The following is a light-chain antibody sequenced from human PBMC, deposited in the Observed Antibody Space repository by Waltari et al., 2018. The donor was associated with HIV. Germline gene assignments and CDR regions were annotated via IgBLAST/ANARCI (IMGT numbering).Light chain of an antibody. V-gene: IGLV3-21*02. CDR3: QVWDTSSDHVDYV. Sequence: SFVLTQPPSVSVAPGQTATISCGESNIGSRSVHWYQLKPGQAPVLVVYDDSDRPSGIPVRCSGSNSGNTATLTISRVEAGDEADYFCQVWDTSSDHVDYVFGTGTKVTVL. CDR1: NIGSRS. J-gene: IGLJ1*01. CDR2: DDS.